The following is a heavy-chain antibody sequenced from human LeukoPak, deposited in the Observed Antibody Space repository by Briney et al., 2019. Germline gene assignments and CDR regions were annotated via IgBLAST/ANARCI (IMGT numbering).Heavy chain of an antibody. J-gene: IGHJ4*02. CDR3: ARVGYGTMVRGVIGY. Sequence: PSETLSLTCTVSGGSISSYYWSWIRQPPGKGLEWLGYIYYSGSTNYNPSLKSRVTISVDTSKNQFSLKLSSVTAADTAVYYFARVGYGTMVRGVIGYWGQGTLVTVSS. CDR2: IYYSGST. V-gene: IGHV4-59*01. D-gene: IGHD3-10*01. CDR1: GGSISSYY.